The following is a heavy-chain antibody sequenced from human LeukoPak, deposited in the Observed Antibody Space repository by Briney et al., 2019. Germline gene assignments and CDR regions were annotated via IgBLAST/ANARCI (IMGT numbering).Heavy chain of an antibody. CDR1: GFTFSNYA. CDR2: VSGRDTST. CDR3: ARDWGGGAFDI. J-gene: IGHJ3*02. V-gene: IGHV3-23*01. D-gene: IGHD3-16*01. Sequence: PGASLRLSCAASGFTFSNYAMSWFRQAPGKWLEWVSAVSGRDTSTYYPDSVKGRFTISRDNSKNTLYLQMNSLRAEDTAVYYCARDWGGGAFDIWGQGTMVTVSS.